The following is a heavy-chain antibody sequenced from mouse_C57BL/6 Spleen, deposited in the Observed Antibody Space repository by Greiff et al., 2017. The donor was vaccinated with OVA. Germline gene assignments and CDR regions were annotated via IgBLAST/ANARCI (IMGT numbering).Heavy chain of an antibody. D-gene: IGHD1-1*01. Sequence: VQLQQPGAELVMPGASVKLSCKASGYTFTSYWMHWVKPRPGQGLEWIGEIDPSDSYTNYNQKFKGKSTLTVDKSSSTAYMQLSSLTSEDSAVYYCARGDHGSSSLDYWGQGTTLTVSS. CDR3: ARGDHGSSSLDY. CDR2: IDPSDSYT. J-gene: IGHJ2*01. CDR1: GYTFTSYW. V-gene: IGHV1-69*01.